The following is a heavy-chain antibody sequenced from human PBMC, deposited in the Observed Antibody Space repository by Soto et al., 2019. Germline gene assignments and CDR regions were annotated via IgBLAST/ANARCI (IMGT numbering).Heavy chain of an antibody. V-gene: IGHV3-48*01. J-gene: IGHJ4*02. CDR2: ISSSSSTI. Sequence: GGSLRLSCAASGFTFSSYSMNWVRQAPGKGLEWVSYISSSSSTIYYADSVKGRFTISRDNAKNSLYLQMNSLRAEDTAVYYCAREGPYDILTGYPFSYFDYWGQGTLGTVSS. D-gene: IGHD3-9*01. CDR3: AREGPYDILTGYPFSYFDY. CDR1: GFTFSSYS.